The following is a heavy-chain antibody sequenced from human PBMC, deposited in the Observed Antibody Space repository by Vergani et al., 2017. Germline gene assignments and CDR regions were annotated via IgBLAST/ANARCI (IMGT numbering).Heavy chain of an antibody. J-gene: IGHJ4*02. V-gene: IGHV3-20*04. CDR3: ARLSYDTTPYLQGGYDC. Sequence: EVQLVESGGGVVRPGGSLRLSCAASGFTFGDYGMSWVRQAPGKGLEWVSGINWNGGSTGYADSVKGRFTISRDNAKNSLYLQMNSLRAEDTALYYCARLSYDTTPYLQGGYDCWGQGTLVSVSS. CDR2: INWNGGST. CDR1: GFTFGDYG. D-gene: IGHD3-22*01.